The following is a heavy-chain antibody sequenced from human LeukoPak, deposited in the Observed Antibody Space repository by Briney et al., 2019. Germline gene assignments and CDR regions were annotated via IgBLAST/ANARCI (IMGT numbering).Heavy chain of an antibody. Sequence: PGGSLRLSCAASGFTLGDYALSWVRQAPGKGLEWVGLIRSNGYGGTTECAASVKGRFTISRDDSKSIAYLQMNSLKTEDTAVYYCSRGTIFGVVVMYYSGMDVWGQGTTVTVSS. D-gene: IGHD3-3*01. V-gene: IGHV3-49*04. CDR2: IRSNGYGGTT. CDR3: SRGTIFGVVVMYYSGMDV. J-gene: IGHJ6*02. CDR1: GFTLGDYA.